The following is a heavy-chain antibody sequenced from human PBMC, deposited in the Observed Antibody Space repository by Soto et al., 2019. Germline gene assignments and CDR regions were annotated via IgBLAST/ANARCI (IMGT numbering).Heavy chain of an antibody. V-gene: IGHV4-39*01. CDR3: ARHIEGELPYFDY. Sequence: PSETLSLTCTVSGGSISSSSYYWGWIRQPPGKGLEWIGSIYYSGSTYYNPSLKSRVTISVDTSKNQFSLKLSSVTAADTAVYYCARHIEGELPYFDYWGQGTLVTVSP. J-gene: IGHJ4*02. D-gene: IGHD1-26*01. CDR2: IYYSGST. CDR1: GGSISSSSYY.